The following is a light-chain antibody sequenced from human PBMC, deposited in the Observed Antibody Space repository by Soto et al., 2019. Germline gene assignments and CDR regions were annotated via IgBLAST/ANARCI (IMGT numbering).Light chain of an antibody. J-gene: IGLJ1*01. V-gene: IGLV1-44*01. CDR3: AAWDDSLNGRV. Sequence: QPVLTRPPSASGTPGQRVTISCSGSNSNIGSNTVNWYQQLPGTAPKLLIYYDNLRPSGVPDRISGSKSGTSASLAISGLQSDDEADYYCAAWDDSLNGRVFGTGTKLTVL. CDR2: YDN. CDR1: NSNIGSNT.